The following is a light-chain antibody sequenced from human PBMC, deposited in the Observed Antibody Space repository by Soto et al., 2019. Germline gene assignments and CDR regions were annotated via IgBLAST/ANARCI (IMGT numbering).Light chain of an antibody. Sequence: SSELTQPPSVSVAPGQTARVTCAGDNIGRKSVHWYQQKPGQAPVLVVYEDSDRASGIPERFSGANSGNTATLTISRVEDGDEADYYCHVWSSSDLVTFGGGTKVTVL. J-gene: IGLJ2*01. CDR2: EDS. V-gene: IGLV3-21*02. CDR1: NIGRKS. CDR3: HVWSSSDLVT.